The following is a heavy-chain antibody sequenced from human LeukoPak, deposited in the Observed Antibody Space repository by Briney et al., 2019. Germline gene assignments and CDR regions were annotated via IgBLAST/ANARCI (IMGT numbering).Heavy chain of an antibody. CDR3: ARVGVQSLAFDI. CDR1: GGSISSGGYY. Sequence: PSETLSLTCTVSGGSISSGGYYWSWIRQHPGKGLEWIGNIYYSGSTYYNPSLKSRVTISVDTSKNQFSLKLSSVTAADTAVYYCARVGVQSLAFDIWGQGTMVTVSS. D-gene: IGHD2-8*01. V-gene: IGHV4-31*03. J-gene: IGHJ3*02. CDR2: IYYSGST.